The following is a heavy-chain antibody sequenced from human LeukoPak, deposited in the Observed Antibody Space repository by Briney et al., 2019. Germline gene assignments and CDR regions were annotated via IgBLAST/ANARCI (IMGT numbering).Heavy chain of an antibody. Sequence: SETLSPPSTLPGDSTTASIWSWCCPPVENGLGWSGRTYPTEVMYAGGNTYYNRSLKSRVSMSGDTSKNQLSLKMTSVSAADTAVYYCARDPTTVRSSFDSWGRGTLVTVSP. CDR1: GDSTTASI. CDR2: TYPTEVMYAGGNT. V-gene: IGHV4-4*07. D-gene: IGHD4-17*01. CDR3: ARDPTTVRSSFDS. J-gene: IGHJ4*02.